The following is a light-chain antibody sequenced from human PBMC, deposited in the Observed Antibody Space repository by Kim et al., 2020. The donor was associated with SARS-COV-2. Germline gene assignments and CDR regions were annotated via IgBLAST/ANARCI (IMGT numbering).Light chain of an antibody. CDR3: QSYDPTYVV. J-gene: IGLJ2*01. CDR1: VGSIASNY. V-gene: IGLV6-57*04. Sequence: NFMLTQPHSLSDSPGKTVTISCTRNVGSIASNYVQWYQLRPDAAPRTVIYEDDKRPSGVPDRFSGSLDRSSNSASLTISGLKAEDEAEYFCQSYDPTYVVFGRGTQLTVL. CDR2: EDD.